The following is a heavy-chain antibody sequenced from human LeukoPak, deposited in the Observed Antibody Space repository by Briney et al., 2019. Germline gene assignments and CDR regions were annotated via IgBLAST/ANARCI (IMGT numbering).Heavy chain of an antibody. J-gene: IGHJ5*02. D-gene: IGHD3-22*01. CDR2: ISYDGSNK. CDR3: AREAESMIVVVTINWFDP. CDR1: GFTFSSYA. V-gene: IGHV3-30-3*01. Sequence: GGSLRLSCAASGFTFSSYAMHWVRQAPGKGLEWVAVISYDGSNKYYADSVKGRFPISRDNSKNTLYLQMNSLRAEDTAVYYCAREAESMIVVVTINWFDPWGQGTLVTVSS.